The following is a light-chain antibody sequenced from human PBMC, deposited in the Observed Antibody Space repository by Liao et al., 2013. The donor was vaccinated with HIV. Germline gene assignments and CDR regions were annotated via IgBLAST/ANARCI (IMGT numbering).Light chain of an antibody. V-gene: IGLV3-1*01. CDR1: RLGDKY. J-gene: IGLJ3*02. Sequence: SYELTQPPSVSVSPGHTASITCSGDRLGDKYAYWFQQKAGQPPALVIYQDNNRPSGIPERFSGSNSGNTATLTISRVEAGDEADYYCQVWDSSSDHWVFGGGTKLTVL. CDR3: QVWDSSSDHWV. CDR2: QDN.